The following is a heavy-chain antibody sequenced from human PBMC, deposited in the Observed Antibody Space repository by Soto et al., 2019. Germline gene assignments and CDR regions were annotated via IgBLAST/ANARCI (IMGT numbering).Heavy chain of an antibody. CDR1: GGSISSSNYH. J-gene: IGHJ4*02. D-gene: IGHD3-22*01. CDR2: IYYSGST. V-gene: IGHV4-39*01. Sequence: SETLSLTCTVSGGSISSSNYHWDWIRQPPGKGLEWIGSIYYSGSTYYNPSLKSRVTISVDTSKNQFSLKLTSVTATDTAVYYGARRRSTGYFPLDYWGQGTLVTVSS. CDR3: ARRRSTGYFPLDY.